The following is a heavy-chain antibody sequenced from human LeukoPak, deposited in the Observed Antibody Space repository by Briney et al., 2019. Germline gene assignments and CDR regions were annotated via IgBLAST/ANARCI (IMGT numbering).Heavy chain of an antibody. Sequence: SETLSLTCTVSGGSISSYYWSWIRQPPGKGLEWIGYIYYSGSTNYNPSLKSRVTISVDTSKNQFSLKLSSVTAADTAVYYCAGGRRGSWLSDYWGQGTLVTVSS. V-gene: IGHV4-59*01. CDR2: IYYSGST. J-gene: IGHJ4*02. D-gene: IGHD6-19*01. CDR1: GGSISSYY. CDR3: AGGRRGSWLSDY.